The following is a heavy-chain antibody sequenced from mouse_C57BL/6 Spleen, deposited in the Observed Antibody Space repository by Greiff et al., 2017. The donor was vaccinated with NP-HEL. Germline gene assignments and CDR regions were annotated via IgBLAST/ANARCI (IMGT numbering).Heavy chain of an antibody. CDR3: ARSGNWDEVDY. D-gene: IGHD4-1*01. J-gene: IGHJ2*01. V-gene: IGHV1-18*01. CDR2: INHNNRGN. Sequence: EVQLQQSGPELVKPGASVKIPCKASGYTFTDYNMDWVKQSHGKSLEWIGDINHNNRGNSYNQKLKAKATLTVDKSSSTAYMELRSRTSEDTAVYYCARSGNWDEVDYWGQGTTLTVSS. CDR1: GYTFTDYN.